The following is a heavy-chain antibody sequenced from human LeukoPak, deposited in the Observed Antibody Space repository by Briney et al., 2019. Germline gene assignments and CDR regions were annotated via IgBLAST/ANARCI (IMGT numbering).Heavy chain of an antibody. J-gene: IGHJ3*02. D-gene: IGHD3-3*01. CDR3: AREGGNYDFWSGYYTDRAFDI. CDR2: IYYSGST. CDR1: GGSISSSNW. Sequence: SETLSLTCAVSGGSISSSNWWSWVRQPPGKGLEWIGYIYYSGSTNYNPSLKSRVTISVDTSKNQFSLKLSSVTAADTAVYYCAREGGNYDFWSGYYTDRAFDIWGQGTMVTVSS. V-gene: IGHV4-4*02.